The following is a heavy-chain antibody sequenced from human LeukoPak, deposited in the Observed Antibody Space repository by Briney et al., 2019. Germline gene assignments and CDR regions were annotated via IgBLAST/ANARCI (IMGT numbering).Heavy chain of an antibody. CDR3: ARDRTLDY. Sequence: GGSLRLSCAASGFTFSSYAMHWVRQAPRKGLEYVSAISSNGGSTYYANSVKGRFTISRDNSKNTLYLQMGSLRAEDMAVYYCARDRTLDYWGQGTLVTVSS. CDR2: ISSNGGST. D-gene: IGHD2-2*01. V-gene: IGHV3-64*01. J-gene: IGHJ4*02. CDR1: GFTFSSYA.